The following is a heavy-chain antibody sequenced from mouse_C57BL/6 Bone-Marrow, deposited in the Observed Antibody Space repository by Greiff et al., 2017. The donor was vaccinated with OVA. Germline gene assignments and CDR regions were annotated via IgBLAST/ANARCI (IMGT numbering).Heavy chain of an antibody. V-gene: IGHV5-4*01. CDR2: ISDGGSYT. J-gene: IGHJ2*01. CDR1: GFTFSSYA. Sequence: EVQLVESGGGLVKPGGSLKLSCAASGFTFSSYARSWVGETPEKRLEWVATISDGGSYTYYPDKVKGRFTISRDNAKNNLYLQMSHLKSEDTAMYYCARDMGLPTSFDYWGQGTTLTVSS. D-gene: IGHD2-2*01. CDR3: ARDMGLPTSFDY.